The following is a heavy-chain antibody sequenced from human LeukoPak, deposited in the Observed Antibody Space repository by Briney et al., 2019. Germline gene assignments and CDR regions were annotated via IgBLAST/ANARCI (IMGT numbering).Heavy chain of an antibody. D-gene: IGHD4-17*01. CDR2: INPSGGST. Sequence: GASVKVSCKASGYTFTSYYMHWVRQAPGQGLEWMGIINPSGGSTSYAQKFQGRVTMTRDTSTSTVYMELSSLRSEDTAVYYCARSYMTTGIYYYYYMDVWGKGTAVTVSS. V-gene: IGHV1-46*01. J-gene: IGHJ6*03. CDR3: ARSYMTTGIYYYYYMDV. CDR1: GYTFTSYY.